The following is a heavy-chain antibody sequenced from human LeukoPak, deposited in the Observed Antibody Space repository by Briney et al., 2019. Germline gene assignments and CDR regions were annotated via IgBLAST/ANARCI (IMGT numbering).Heavy chain of an antibody. CDR1: GFTFSSYG. J-gene: IGHJ4*02. Sequence: GSLRLSCAASGFTFSSYGMHWVRQAPGKGLEWVAVISYDGSNKYYADSVKGRFTISRDNSKNTLYLQMNSLRAEDTAVYYCAKEVATLILYWGQGTLVTVSS. D-gene: IGHD5-12*01. V-gene: IGHV3-30*18. CDR3: AKEVATLILY. CDR2: ISYDGSNK.